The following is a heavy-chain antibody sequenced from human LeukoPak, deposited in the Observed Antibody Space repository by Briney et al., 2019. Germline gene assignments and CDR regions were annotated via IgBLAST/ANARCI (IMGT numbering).Heavy chain of an antibody. Sequence: PGESLRLSCAASGFTSSSYVMSWGRQAPGKGLEWVSTINKNGGETYYADSVKGRFTISRDNSRNTLYLQMNSLRAEDTAVYYCAKDHDHENQWFDPWGQGTLVTVSS. V-gene: IGHV3-23*01. CDR1: GFTSSSYV. D-gene: IGHD2/OR15-2a*01. J-gene: IGHJ5*02. CDR2: INKNGGET. CDR3: AKDHDHENQWFDP.